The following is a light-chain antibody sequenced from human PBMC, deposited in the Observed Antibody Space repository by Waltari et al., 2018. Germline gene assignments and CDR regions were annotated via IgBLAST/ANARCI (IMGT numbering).Light chain of an antibody. V-gene: IGKV2-28*01. CDR3: MQALQTPFT. CDR1: QSLLSSYGYNY. J-gene: IGKJ3*01. CDR2: YGS. Sequence: DIVMTQTPLSLPVTLGEPASISCRSSQSLLSSYGYNYLNWYLQKPGQSPQLLIYYGSKRASGVPDRFSGSGSGTDFTLRISRMEADDVGVYYCMQALQTPFTFGPGTKLDIK.